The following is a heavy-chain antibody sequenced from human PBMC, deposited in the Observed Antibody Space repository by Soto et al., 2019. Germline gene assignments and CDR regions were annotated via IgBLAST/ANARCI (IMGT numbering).Heavy chain of an antibody. V-gene: IGHV3-7*03. CDR2: IKRDGSEK. CDR1: GFMFGSYW. Sequence: GGSLRLSCTASGFMFGSYWMTWVRHVPGKGLQWVANIKRDGSEKYYVYFVKGRFTISRDNADNSVCLDINNLRDDDTATYYCARVRATDYGIDYWGKGALGTVFS. J-gene: IGHJ4*02. D-gene: IGHD4-17*01. CDR3: ARVRATDYGIDY.